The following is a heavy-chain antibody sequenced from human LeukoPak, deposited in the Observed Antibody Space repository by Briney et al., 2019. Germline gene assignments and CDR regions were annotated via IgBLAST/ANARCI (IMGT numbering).Heavy chain of an antibody. CDR3: ATHYYDSSGYYSPGSWFDP. CDR1: GYTFTGYY. J-gene: IGHJ5*02. Sequence: ASVKVSCKASGYTFTGYYMHWVRQAPGQGLEWMGRINPNSGGTNYAQKFQGRVTITADESTSTAYMELSSLRSEDTAVYYCATHYYDSSGYYSPGSWFDPWGQGTLVTVSS. CDR2: INPNSGGT. D-gene: IGHD3-22*01. V-gene: IGHV1-2*06.